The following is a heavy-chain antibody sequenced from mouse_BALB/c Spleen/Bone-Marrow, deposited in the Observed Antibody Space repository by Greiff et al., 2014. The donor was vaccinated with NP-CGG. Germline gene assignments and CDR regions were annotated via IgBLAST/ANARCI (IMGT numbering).Heavy chain of an antibody. CDR3: AREGVDYFDY. V-gene: IGHV1-14*01. CDR2: INPYNDAT. CDR1: GYTFTSYV. J-gene: IGHJ2*01. Sequence: EVQVVESGPELVKPGASVKMSCKASGYTFTSYVIHWVKQKPGQGLEWIGYINPYNDATKFNERFKGKATLTSDKSSSTAYMVLSSLTSEDSAVYHCAREGVDYFDYWGQGTTLTVSS.